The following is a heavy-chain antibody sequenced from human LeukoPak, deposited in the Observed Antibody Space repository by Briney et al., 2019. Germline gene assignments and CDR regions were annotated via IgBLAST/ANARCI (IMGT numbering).Heavy chain of an antibody. CDR1: GGSLSSYY. D-gene: IGHD6-13*01. CDR3: ARGRGAAAGSFDY. J-gene: IGHJ4*02. Sequence: SETLSLTCTVSGGSLSSYYWSWLRQPPGRGLEWIGYIYYSGSTNYNPSLTSRVTISVDTSKNQFSLKLSSVTAADTAVYYCARGRGAAAGSFDYWGQGTLVTVSS. V-gene: IGHV4-59*01. CDR2: IYYSGST.